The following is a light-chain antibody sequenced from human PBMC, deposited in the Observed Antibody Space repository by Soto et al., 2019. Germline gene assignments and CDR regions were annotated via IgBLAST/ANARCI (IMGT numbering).Light chain of an antibody. Sequence: DIQMTQSPSSLSASVGDRVTITCRASQDISSYLAWYQQKPGKVPKLLIYAASTLQSGVPSRFSGSGSGTDFTLTISSLHPEDVATYFCQKYNSAPRTFGQGTKVEIK. J-gene: IGKJ1*01. CDR3: QKYNSAPRT. CDR1: QDISSY. V-gene: IGKV1-27*01. CDR2: AAS.